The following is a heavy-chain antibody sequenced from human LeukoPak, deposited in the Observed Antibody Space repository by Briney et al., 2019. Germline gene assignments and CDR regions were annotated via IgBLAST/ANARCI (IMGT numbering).Heavy chain of an antibody. CDR3: ARVGWLRFFDH. CDR2: ISSSGSTI. J-gene: IGHJ4*02. V-gene: IGHV3-48*03. Sequence: GGSLRLSCAASGFTFSSYEMNWVRQGPGKGLEWVSYISSSGSTIYYADSVKGRFTISRDNAKKSLYLQMNSLRAEDTAVYYCARVGWLRFFDHWGQGTLVTVSS. CDR1: GFTFSSYE. D-gene: IGHD5-12*01.